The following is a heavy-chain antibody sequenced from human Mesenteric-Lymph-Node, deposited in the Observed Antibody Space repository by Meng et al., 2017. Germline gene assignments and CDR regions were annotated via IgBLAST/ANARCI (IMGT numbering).Heavy chain of an antibody. CDR1: GYTFTSYA. CDR3: ARDYPYCSGGSCSSAPNLAYYYGMVV. CDR2: INTNTGNP. Sequence: ASVKVSCKASGYTFTSYAMNWVRQAPGQGLEWMGWINTNTGNPTYAQGFTGRCVFTLDTSVRTSYLQISSLKAEDSAVYYCARDYPYCSGGSCSSAPNLAYYYGMVVWGQGTMVTVSS. D-gene: IGHD2-15*01. V-gene: IGHV7-4-1*02. J-gene: IGHJ6*02.